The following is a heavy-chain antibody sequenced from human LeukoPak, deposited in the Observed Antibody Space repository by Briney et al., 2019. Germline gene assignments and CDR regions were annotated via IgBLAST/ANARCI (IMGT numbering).Heavy chain of an antibody. CDR3: AREVAHCGGDCYSHFDY. V-gene: IGHV3-30-3*01. Sequence: GGSLRLSCAASGFTFSSYAMHWVRQAPGKGLEWVAVISYDGSNKYYADSVKGRFTISRDNSKNTLYLQMNSLRAEDTAVYYCAREVAHCGGDCYSHFDYWGQGTLVTVSS. CDR1: GFTFSSYA. CDR2: ISYDGSNK. J-gene: IGHJ4*02. D-gene: IGHD2-21*02.